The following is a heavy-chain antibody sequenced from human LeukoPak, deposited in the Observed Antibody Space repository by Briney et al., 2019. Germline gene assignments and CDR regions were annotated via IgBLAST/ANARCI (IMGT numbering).Heavy chain of an antibody. J-gene: IGHJ3*02. CDR1: GGSISSYY. CDR3: ARDPLEYSSSPNAFDI. Sequence: PSETLSLTCTVSGGSISSYYWSWIRQPAGKGLEWIGRIYTSGSTNYNPSLRSRVTMSVDTSKNQFSLKLSSVTAADTAVYYCARDPLEYSSSPNAFDIWGQGTMVTVSS. V-gene: IGHV4-4*07. D-gene: IGHD6-6*01. CDR2: IYTSGST.